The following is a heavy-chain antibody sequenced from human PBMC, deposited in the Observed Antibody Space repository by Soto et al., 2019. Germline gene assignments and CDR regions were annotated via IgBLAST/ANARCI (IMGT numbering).Heavy chain of an antibody. J-gene: IGHJ4*02. V-gene: IGHV3-23*03. CDR2: IYSGGST. CDR1: GFTFSSYA. CDR3: AREDYYDSSGYYGY. D-gene: IGHD3-22*01. Sequence: EVQLLESGGGLVQPGGSLRLSCAASGFTFSSYAMSWVRQAPGKGLEWVSVIYSGGSTYYADSVKGRFTISRDNSKNTLYLQMNSLRAEDTAVYYCAREDYYDSSGYYGYWGQGTLVTVSS.